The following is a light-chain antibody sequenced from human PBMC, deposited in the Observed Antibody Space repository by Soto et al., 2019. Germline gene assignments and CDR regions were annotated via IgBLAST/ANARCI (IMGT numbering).Light chain of an antibody. CDR2: DAS. CDR1: QSVSSY. V-gene: IGKV3-11*01. CDR3: QQLSNWRLLS. J-gene: IGKJ4*01. Sequence: EIVLTQSPATLSLSPGVRDTLSCRASQSVSSYLAWYQQKPGQALRLLIFDASNRATGIPARFSGSESGTSFPLTISSLEPEDFAGYYCQQLSNWRLLSFSGGTKVEIK.